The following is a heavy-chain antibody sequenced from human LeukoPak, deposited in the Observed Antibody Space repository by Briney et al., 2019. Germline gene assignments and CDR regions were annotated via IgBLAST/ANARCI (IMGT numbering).Heavy chain of an antibody. J-gene: IGHJ5*02. CDR2: IKQDGSEK. V-gene: IGHV3-7*01. D-gene: IGHD3-22*01. CDR1: GFTFSSYW. Sequence: GGSLRLSCAASGFTFSSYWMSWVRQAPGKGLEWVANIKQDGSEKYYVDSVKGRFTISRDNAKNSLYLQMNSLRAEDTAVYYCARDLGQYYDTSDNWFDPWGQGTLVTVSS. CDR3: ARDLGQYYDTSDNWFDP.